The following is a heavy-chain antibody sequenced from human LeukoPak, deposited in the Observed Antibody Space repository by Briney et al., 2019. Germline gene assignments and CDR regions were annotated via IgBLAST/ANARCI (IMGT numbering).Heavy chain of an antibody. Sequence: GGSLKLSCAASGFTFDDYAMHWVRQVPGKGLEWVSFISWDGGSTYYADSVKGRFTISRDNSKNSLYLQMNSLRAEDTALYYCAKGTLGDYRAGPDYWGRGTLVTVSS. CDR2: ISWDGGST. CDR1: GFTFDDYA. J-gene: IGHJ4*02. CDR3: AKGTLGDYRAGPDY. D-gene: IGHD4-17*01. V-gene: IGHV3-43D*03.